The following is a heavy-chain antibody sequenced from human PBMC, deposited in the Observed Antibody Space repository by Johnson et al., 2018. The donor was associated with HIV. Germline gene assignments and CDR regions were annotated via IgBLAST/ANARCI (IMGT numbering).Heavy chain of an antibody. CDR2: INWNGGST. J-gene: IGHJ3*02. D-gene: IGHD1-7*01. CDR3: AKDGTMTWAFDI. CDR1: GFTFDDYG. Sequence: VQLVESGGGLVQPGGSLRLSCAASGFTFDDYGMSWVRQAPGKGLEWVSGINWNGGSTGYADSVKGRFPISRDNSKNTLYLQMNSLRAEDTAVYYCAKDGTMTWAFDIWGQGTMVTVSS. V-gene: IGHV3-20*04.